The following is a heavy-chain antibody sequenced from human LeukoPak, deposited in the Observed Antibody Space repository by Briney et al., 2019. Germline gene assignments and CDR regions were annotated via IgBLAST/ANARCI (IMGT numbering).Heavy chain of an antibody. CDR1: GFTFRSSA. CDR2: MSPSGGT. CDR3: AKGSGFSVTYVDF. V-gene: IGHV3-23*01. D-gene: IGHD5/OR15-5a*01. J-gene: IGHJ4*02. Sequence: VSLRLSCAASGFTFRSSAMSWVRQAPGKGLEWVSTMSPSGGTYYADSVKGRFTISRDNSKNTLYLQMNSLRAEDTAIYYCAKGSGFSVTYVDFWGQGTLVTVSS.